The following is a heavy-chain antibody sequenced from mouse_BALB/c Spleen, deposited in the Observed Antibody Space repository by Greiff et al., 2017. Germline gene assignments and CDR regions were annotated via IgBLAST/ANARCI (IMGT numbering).Heavy chain of an antibody. D-gene: IGHD1-2*01. CDR2: IDPANGNT. CDR1: GFNIKDTY. Sequence: VQLQQSGAELVKPGASVKLSCTASGFNIKDTYMHWVQQRPEQGLEWIGRIDPANGNTKYDPKFQGKATITADTSSNTAYLQLSSLTSEDTAVYDCARGGYYGYDAMDDWGQGTSVTVSS. CDR3: ARGGYYGYDAMDD. V-gene: IGHV14-3*02. J-gene: IGHJ4*01.